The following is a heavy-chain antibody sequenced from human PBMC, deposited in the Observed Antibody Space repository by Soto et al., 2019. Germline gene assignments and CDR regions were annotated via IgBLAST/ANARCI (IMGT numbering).Heavy chain of an antibody. CDR3: AKAPQRVIRGAYYYSGMDV. D-gene: IGHD3-22*01. CDR2: ISGSGGST. J-gene: IGHJ6*02. CDR1: GFTFSSFN. V-gene: IGHV3-23*01. Sequence: PGGSLRLSCAASGFTFSSFNMNWVRQAPGKGLEWVSAISGSGGSTYYADSVKGRFTISRDNSKNTLYLQMNSLRAEDTAVYYCAKAPQRVIRGAYYYSGMDVWRQWTTVTVSS.